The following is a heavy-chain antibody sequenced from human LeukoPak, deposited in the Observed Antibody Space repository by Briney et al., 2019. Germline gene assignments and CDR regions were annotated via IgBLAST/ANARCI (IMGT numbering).Heavy chain of an antibody. CDR2: INHSGSA. D-gene: IGHD2-2*01. CDR1: GGSFSGYY. Sequence: PSETLSLTCAVYGGSFSGYYWSWIRQPPGKGLEWIGEINHSGSANYNPSLKSRVTISVDTSKNQFSLKLSSVTAADTAVYYCARDLPLSDIVVVPAAHNWFDPWGQGTLVTVSS. V-gene: IGHV4-34*01. J-gene: IGHJ5*02. CDR3: ARDLPLSDIVVVPAAHNWFDP.